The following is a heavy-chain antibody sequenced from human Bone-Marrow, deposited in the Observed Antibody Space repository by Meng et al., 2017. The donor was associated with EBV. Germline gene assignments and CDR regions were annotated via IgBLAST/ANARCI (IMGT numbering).Heavy chain of an antibody. D-gene: IGHD3-16*01. CDR1: GGSSSSSNW. J-gene: IGHJ5*02. V-gene: IGHV4-4*02. CDR3: AQRERWGLDP. CDR2: IYHSGST. Sequence: QVQLQGSGPGLVKPSGTLSLACAVSGGSSSSSNWWSWVRQPPGKGLEWIGEIYHSGSTSYNPSLESRVTISVDKSKNQVSLKLSSVTAADTAVYYCAQRERWGLDPWGQGTLVTVSS.